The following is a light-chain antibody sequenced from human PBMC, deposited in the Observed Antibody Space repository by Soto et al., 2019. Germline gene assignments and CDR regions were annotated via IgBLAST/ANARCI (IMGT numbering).Light chain of an antibody. J-gene: IGLJ3*02. CDR2: RSD. CDR3: ASWDDTLSGVV. Sequence: QSALTQPPSASGTPGQRVTMSCSGSSSNIGNNFVFWYQHLPGTAPKLLIYRSDQRPSGVPDRFSASKSGTSASLAISGLRSDDEADYYCASWDDTLSGVVFGGGTKLTV. V-gene: IGLV1-47*01. CDR1: SSNIGNNF.